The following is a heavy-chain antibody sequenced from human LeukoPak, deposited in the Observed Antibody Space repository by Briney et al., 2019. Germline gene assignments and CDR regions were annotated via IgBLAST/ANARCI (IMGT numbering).Heavy chain of an antibody. CDR3: AREGLYSRGFDY. D-gene: IGHD6-13*01. CDR1: GFTFDDYG. Sequence: PGESLRLSCAGSGFTFDDYGMSWARQATGKGLEWVSAIGTAGDPYYPGSVKGRFTISRENAKNSLYLQMNSLRAGDTAVYYCAREGLYSRGFDYWGQGTLVTVSS. CDR2: IGTAGDP. V-gene: IGHV3-13*05. J-gene: IGHJ4*02.